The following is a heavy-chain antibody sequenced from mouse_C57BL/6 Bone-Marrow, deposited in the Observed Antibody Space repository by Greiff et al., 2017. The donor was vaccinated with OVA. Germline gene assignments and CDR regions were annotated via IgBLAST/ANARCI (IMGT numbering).Heavy chain of an antibody. CDR3: ARYYHYGSRGYFDV. J-gene: IGHJ1*03. CDR2: IRNKANGYTT. V-gene: IGHV7-3*01. CDR1: GFTFTDYY. Sequence: EVQGVESGGGLVQPGGSLSLSCAASGFTFTDYYMSWVRQPPGKALEWLGFIRNKANGYTTEYSASVKGRFTISRDNSQSILYLQMNALRAEDSATYYCARYYHYGSRGYFDVWGTGTTVTVSS. D-gene: IGHD1-1*01.